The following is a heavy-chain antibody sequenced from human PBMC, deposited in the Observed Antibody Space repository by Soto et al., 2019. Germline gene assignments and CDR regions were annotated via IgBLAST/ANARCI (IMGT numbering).Heavy chain of an antibody. V-gene: IGHV1-18*01. D-gene: IGHD3-3*01. Sequence: ASENVSCKASGYTFTSSGFSWVRQARGQGLEWMGWLGVGSGNTHYAQKLQERVTLTTDTSTGTAYMELSSLRSDDTAVYYCATVPDLRFLQWLPAFFVYWGRG. J-gene: IGHJ4*02. CDR1: GYTFTSSG. CDR2: LGVGSGNT. CDR3: ATVPDLRFLQWLPAFFVY.